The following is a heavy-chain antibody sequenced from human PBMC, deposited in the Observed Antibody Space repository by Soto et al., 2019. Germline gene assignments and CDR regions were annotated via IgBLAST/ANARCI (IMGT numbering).Heavy chain of an antibody. V-gene: IGHV4-59*01. CDR2: FWHSGRT. CDR3: ASGSGEVDD. CDR1: GGSIRSSY. J-gene: IGHJ4*02. D-gene: IGHD3-10*01. Sequence: SGTLSLTCIVSGGSIRSSYWSWIRQPPGKGLEWIGSFWHSGRTNSNPSLKSRGTLSVDTSKNQFSLRLSSVTAADTAVYYCASGSGEVDDWGQGTLVTVSS.